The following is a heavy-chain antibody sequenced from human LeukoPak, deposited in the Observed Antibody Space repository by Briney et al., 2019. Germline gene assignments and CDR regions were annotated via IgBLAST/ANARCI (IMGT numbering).Heavy chain of an antibody. CDR1: GFTFSSYA. V-gene: IGHV3-30-3*01. Sequence: GGSLRLSCAASGFTFSSYAMHWVRQAPGKGLEWVAVIPYDGSNKYYADSVKGRFTISRDNSKDTLYLQMNSLRAEDSAIYYCATYDSWSGYNIAYWGQGTLVTVSS. CDR3: ATYDSWSGYNIAY. D-gene: IGHD3-3*01. J-gene: IGHJ4*02. CDR2: IPYDGSNK.